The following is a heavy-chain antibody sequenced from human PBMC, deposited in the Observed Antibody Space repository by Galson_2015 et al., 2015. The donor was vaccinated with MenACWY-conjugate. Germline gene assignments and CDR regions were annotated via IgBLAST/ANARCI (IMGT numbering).Heavy chain of an antibody. CDR3: AREYCSSITCLFDY. J-gene: IGHJ4*02. Sequence: SLRLSCAASGFTFSTYSMNWVRQAPGKGLEWVSYISSSSTTIHYADSVKGRFTISRDNAKNSLYLQMNSLRPEDTAVYYCAREYCSSITCLFDYWGQGALVIVSS. CDR1: GFTFSTYS. CDR2: ISSSSTTI. D-gene: IGHD2-2*01. V-gene: IGHV3-48*04.